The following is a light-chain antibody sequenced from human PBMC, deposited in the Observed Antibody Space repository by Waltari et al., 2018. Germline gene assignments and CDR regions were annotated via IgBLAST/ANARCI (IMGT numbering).Light chain of an antibody. CDR3: SSYGGRNNLL. CDR1: SRELGRFNY. J-gene: IGLJ3*02. V-gene: IGLV2-8*01. CDR2: EVN. Sequence: QSALTQPPSASGLPGQSVTISRTGTSRELGRFNYGPWYQQYPGKTPKLLTYEVNKRPSGIPDRFSGSKSGNTASLTVSGLQAEDEAEYYCSSYGGRNNLLFGEGTKLTVL.